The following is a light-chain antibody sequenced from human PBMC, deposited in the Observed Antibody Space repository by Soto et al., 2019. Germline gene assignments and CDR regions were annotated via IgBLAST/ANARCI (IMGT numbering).Light chain of an antibody. J-gene: IGKJ1*01. V-gene: IGKV1-5*01. CDR3: QQYYNYPWT. CDR1: QRISTW. CDR2: DAS. Sequence: DIQMTQSPSSLSASVGDRVSITCRARQRISTWLAWYQQQPGGAPRLLIYDASSLQSGVPSRFSGNGSGTEFPLTISSLQPDDFSSYYCQQYYNYPWTFGQGTKG.